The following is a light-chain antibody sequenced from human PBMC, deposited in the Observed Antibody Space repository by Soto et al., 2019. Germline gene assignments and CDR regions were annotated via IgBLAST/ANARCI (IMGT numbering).Light chain of an antibody. J-gene: IGLJ1*01. CDR3: QLWDSRGDRYV. CDR1: NIGSES. CDR2: DDS. Sequence: SYELTQPPSVSVAPGQTARITCGGNNIGSESVHWYQQKPGQAPVLVVYDDSDWPSGIPERFSGSKSGNRATLTISRVEAGDEAEYYCQLWDSRGDRYVFGTGTKVTVL. V-gene: IGLV3-21*02.